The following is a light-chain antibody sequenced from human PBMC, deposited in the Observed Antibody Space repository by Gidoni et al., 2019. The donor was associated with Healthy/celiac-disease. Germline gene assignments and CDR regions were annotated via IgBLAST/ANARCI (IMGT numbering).Light chain of an antibody. Sequence: DIQMTPSPSSLSASVGDRVTITCRASQSISSYLNWYQQKPGKAPKLLIYAASSLQSGVPSRFSGSGSRTDFTLTSSSLQPEDFATYYYQQSYSTATFXGXTKVEIK. V-gene: IGKV1-39*01. CDR1: QSISSY. CDR2: AAS. J-gene: IGKJ4*01. CDR3: QQSYSTAT.